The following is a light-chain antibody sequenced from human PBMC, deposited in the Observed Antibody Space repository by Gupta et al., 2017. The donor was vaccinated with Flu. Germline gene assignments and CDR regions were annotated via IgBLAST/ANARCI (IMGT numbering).Light chain of an antibody. Sequence: SYALTHPPSVSVSPGQTARITCSGDALQKQYAYWYQQKPGQAPVLVIYNDSERPSGIPERFSGSSSGTTVTLTISGVQAEDEADYYCQSADSSGTLVVFGGGTKLTVL. CDR1: ALQKQY. CDR2: NDS. CDR3: QSADSSGTLVV. V-gene: IGLV3-25*02. J-gene: IGLJ2*01.